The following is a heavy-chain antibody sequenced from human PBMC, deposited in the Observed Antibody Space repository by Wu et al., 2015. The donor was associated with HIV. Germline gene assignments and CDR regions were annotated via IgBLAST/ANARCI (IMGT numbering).Heavy chain of an antibody. V-gene: IGHV1-2*02. D-gene: IGHD5-24*01. Sequence: QDLLVQSGPELKRPGASVKVSCTATGYTFTAYYVHWVRQAPGQGLEWMGCINPQSDDTKYAQKFQGRVTMTRDTSTNTAYMELSGLTFDDTAMYYCLTAIDGIVYWGQGPLVTVSS. CDR2: INPQSDDT. CDR1: GYTFTAYY. J-gene: IGHJ4*02. CDR3: LTAIDGIVY.